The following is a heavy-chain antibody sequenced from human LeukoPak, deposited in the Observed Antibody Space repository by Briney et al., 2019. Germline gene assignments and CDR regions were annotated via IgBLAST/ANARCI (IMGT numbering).Heavy chain of an antibody. V-gene: IGHV1-2*02. CDR2: INPNSGGT. CDR3: ARDHGAATQLGPYYYYYYMDV. J-gene: IGHJ6*03. CDR1: GYTFTGYY. D-gene: IGHD1-1*01. Sequence: GASVKVSCKASGYTFTGYYMHWVRQAPGQGLEWMGWINPNSGGTNYAQKFQGRVTMTRDTSISTAYMELSRLRSDDTAVYYCARDHGAATQLGPYYYYYYMDVWGKGTTVTISS.